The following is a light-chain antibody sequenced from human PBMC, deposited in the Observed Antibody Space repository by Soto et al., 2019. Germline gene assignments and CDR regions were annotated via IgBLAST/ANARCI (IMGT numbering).Light chain of an antibody. CDR1: QSVSSY. J-gene: IGKJ4*01. CDR2: DAS. V-gene: IGKV3-11*01. Sequence: EIVLTQSPATLSLSPGERATLSCRASQSVSSYLAWYQQKRGQAPRLLIYDASNMATGIPARFSGSGSGTDFTLTISSLEPEEFAVYYCQQRINWPLAFGGGTKGAIK. CDR3: QQRINWPLA.